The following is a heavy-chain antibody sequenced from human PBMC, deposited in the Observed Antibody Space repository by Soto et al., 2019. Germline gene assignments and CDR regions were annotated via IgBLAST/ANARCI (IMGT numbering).Heavy chain of an antibody. CDR2: ISLSGHDK. CDR1: GFTFSSFA. J-gene: IGHJ4*02. CDR3: AKDLGRGLTAYEYDY. Sequence: GGSLRLSCAASGFTFSSFALSWVRQAPGKGLEWVSSISLSGHDKYYADSVKGRFTISRDDSKTTLYLHMSSLRAEDTAVYSCAKDLGRGLTAYEYDYWGQGTLVTVSS. V-gene: IGHV3-23*01. D-gene: IGHD5-12*01.